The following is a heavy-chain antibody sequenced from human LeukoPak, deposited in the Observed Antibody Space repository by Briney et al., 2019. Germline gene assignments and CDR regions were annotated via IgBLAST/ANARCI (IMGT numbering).Heavy chain of an antibody. V-gene: IGHV4-59*02. CDR3: VRSRRDIAARFDY. Sequence: SETLSLTCTISGDSVSDYYWSWIRQSPGKGLEWIGYIYYTGSTTYNPSLKSRVTMSADTSKNQFSLNLNSVTAADTAVYYCVRSRRDIAARFDYWGQGTLVTVSS. CDR2: IYYTGST. J-gene: IGHJ4*02. D-gene: IGHD6-6*01. CDR1: GDSVSDYY.